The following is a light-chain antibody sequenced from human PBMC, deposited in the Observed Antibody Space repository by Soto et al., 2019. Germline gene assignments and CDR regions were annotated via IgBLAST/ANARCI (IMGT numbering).Light chain of an antibody. Sequence: VLTQSPVTLSLSPRERATLSCRASQSVSSSYLAWYQQKPGQAPRLLIYGASSRATGIPDRFSGSGSGTDFTLTISRLEPEDFAVYYCQQYGRSWTFGQGTKVDIK. CDR3: QQYGRSWT. CDR2: GAS. J-gene: IGKJ1*01. CDR1: QSVSSSY. V-gene: IGKV3-20*01.